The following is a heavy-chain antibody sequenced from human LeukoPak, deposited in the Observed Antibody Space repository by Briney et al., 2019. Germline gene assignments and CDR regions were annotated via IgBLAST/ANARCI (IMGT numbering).Heavy chain of an antibody. Sequence: SETLSLTCTVSGGSISSYYWSWIRQPPGKGLEWIGYIYYSGSTNYNPSLKSRVTISVDTSKNQFSLKLSSVTAADTAVYYCAHSCSGGSCYSRWAFDIWGQGTMVTVSS. CDR3: AHSCSGGSCYSRWAFDI. J-gene: IGHJ3*02. V-gene: IGHV4-59*01. CDR2: IYYSGST. D-gene: IGHD2-15*01. CDR1: GGSISSYY.